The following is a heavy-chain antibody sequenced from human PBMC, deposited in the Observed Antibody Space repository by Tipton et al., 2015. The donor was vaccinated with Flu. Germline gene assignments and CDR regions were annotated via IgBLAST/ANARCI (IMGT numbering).Heavy chain of an antibody. Sequence: QSGAEVKKPGASVKVSCKTSGYSFPTYGISWVRQAPGQGLEWMGWISAYTDNRNYAQRFQGRVTLPTDTSTSTTFMELRSLTSDATAVYYCARDMPQGVVVIPPTKLLDFWGQGTLVTVSS. D-gene: IGHD2-2*01. CDR2: ISAYTDNR. V-gene: IGHV1-18*01. CDR3: ARDMPQGVVVIPPTKLLDF. J-gene: IGHJ4*02. CDR1: GYSFPTYG.